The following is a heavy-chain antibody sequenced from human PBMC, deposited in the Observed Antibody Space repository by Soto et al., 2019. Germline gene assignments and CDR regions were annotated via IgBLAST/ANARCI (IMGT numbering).Heavy chain of an antibody. J-gene: IGHJ6*02. CDR3: AKDGGHGDYWDYYVMDV. D-gene: IGHD4-17*01. Sequence: GGSLRLSCAASGFTFRNYGMHWVRQAPGKGLEWVAVISYDGSNKYYADSVKGRFTISRDNSKNTLYLQMNSLRAEDTAVYYCAKDGGHGDYWDYYVMDVWGQGTTVTVSS. V-gene: IGHV3-30*18. CDR1: GFTFRNYG. CDR2: ISYDGSNK.